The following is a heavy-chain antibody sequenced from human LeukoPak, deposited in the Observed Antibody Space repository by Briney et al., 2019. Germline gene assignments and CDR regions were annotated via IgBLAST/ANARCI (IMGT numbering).Heavy chain of an antibody. CDR2: INPSGGST. Sequence: ASVKVSCKASGYTFTSYYMHWVRQAPGQGLEWMGIINPSGGSTSYAQKFQGRVTMTRDTSTSTVCMELSSLRSEDTAVYYCARAVAGENDYYYYGMDVWGQGTTVTVSS. D-gene: IGHD6-19*01. J-gene: IGHJ6*02. CDR1: GYTFTSYY. V-gene: IGHV1-46*01. CDR3: ARAVAGENDYYYYGMDV.